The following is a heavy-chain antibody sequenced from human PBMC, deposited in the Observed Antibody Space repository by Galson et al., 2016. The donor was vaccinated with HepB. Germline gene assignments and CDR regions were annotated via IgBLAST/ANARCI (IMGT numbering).Heavy chain of an antibody. J-gene: IGHJ5*02. CDR2: IYSGGNT. CDR1: GGSISSGAYY. Sequence: TLSLTCTVSGGSISSGAYYWTWIRQRPVKGLEWIGIIYSGGNTYYNPSLKSRLSISMDTSKNQFSLKLSSVTAADTAVYYCARENMVRGYVRWFDPWGQGTQVTVSS. V-gene: IGHV4-31*03. CDR3: ARENMVRGYVRWFDP. D-gene: IGHD3-10*01.